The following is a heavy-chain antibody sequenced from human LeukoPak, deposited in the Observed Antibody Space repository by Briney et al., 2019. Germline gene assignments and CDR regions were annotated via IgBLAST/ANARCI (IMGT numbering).Heavy chain of an antibody. CDR1: GFTFDHYG. V-gene: IGHV3-20*04. D-gene: IGHD6-6*01. CDR3: ARRSSSGSGFDY. Sequence: GGSLRLSCAASGFTFDHYGLTWVRQAPGKGLEWLSGINWNGDTTIYADSVKGRLTTSRDNAKSSLYLQMDSLRVEDTALYYCARRSSSGSGFDYWGQGTLVTVSS. J-gene: IGHJ4*02. CDR2: INWNGDTT.